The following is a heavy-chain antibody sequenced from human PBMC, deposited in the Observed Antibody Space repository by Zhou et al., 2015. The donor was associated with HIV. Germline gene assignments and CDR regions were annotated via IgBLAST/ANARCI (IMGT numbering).Heavy chain of an antibody. CDR1: GGTFSSDG. CDR3: TRDRGTAWYIDY. J-gene: IGHJ4*02. D-gene: IGHD6-19*01. V-gene: IGHV1-18*01. CDR2: ISAYNGNT. Sequence: QVQLVQSGAEVKKPGSSVKVSCKASGGTFSSDGITWVRQAPGQGLEWMGWISAYNGNTVYAQKFQGRITMTTDTSTATAYMELGSLRSDDTAVYYCTRDRGTAWYIDYWGQGTLVTVST.